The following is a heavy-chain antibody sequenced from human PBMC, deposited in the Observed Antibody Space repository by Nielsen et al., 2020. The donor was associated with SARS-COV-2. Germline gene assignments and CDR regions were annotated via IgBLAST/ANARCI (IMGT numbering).Heavy chain of an antibody. CDR3: ARYVAGTSEYFQH. V-gene: IGHV4-38-2*02. D-gene: IGHD6-19*01. CDR2: IYHSGST. CDR1: GYSISSGYY. Sequence: GSLRLSCTVSGYSISSGYYWGWIRQPPGKGLEWIGSIYHSGSTYYNPSLKSRVTMSVDTSKNQFSLRLSSVTAADTAVYYCARYVAGTSEYFQHWGQGTLVTVSS. J-gene: IGHJ1*01.